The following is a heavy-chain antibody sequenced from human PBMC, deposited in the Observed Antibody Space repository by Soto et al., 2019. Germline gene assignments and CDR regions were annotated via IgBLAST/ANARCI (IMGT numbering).Heavy chain of an antibody. CDR1: GFTCTRLW. Sequence: GSLRPSCAAPGFTCTRLWMSWVSQAPGKGLEWVANIKQDGSEKYYVDSVKGRFTISRGNAKNSLYLQMNSLRAEDTAVYYCATYYYDSSGYFDYWGQGTLVTVSS. J-gene: IGHJ4*02. D-gene: IGHD3-22*01. CDR3: ATYYYDSSGYFDY. CDR2: IKQDGSEK. V-gene: IGHV3-7*01.